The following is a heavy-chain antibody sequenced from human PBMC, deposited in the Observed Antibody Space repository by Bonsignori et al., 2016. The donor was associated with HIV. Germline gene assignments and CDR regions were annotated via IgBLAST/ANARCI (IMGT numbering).Heavy chain of an antibody. Sequence: WIRQPPGKGLEWVGFIRSKAYGGTTEYAASVKGRFTISRDDSKSIAYLQMNSLKTEDTAVYYCTRVEVVVTHIDYYYYMDVWGKGTTVTVSS. V-gene: IGHV3-49*02. J-gene: IGHJ6*03. CDR3: TRVEVVVTHIDYYYYMDV. CDR2: IRSKAYGGTT. D-gene: IGHD2-21*02.